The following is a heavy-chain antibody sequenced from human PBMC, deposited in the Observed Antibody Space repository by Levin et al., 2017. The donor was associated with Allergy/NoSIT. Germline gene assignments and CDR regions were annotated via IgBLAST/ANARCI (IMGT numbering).Heavy chain of an antibody. D-gene: IGHD1-26*01. CDR1: GGSISSYY. V-gene: IGHV4-59*08. CDR3: ARLVGATAFDY. J-gene: IGHJ4*02. CDR2: IYYSGST. Sequence: SQTLSLTCTVSGGSISSYYWSWIRQPPGKGLEWIGYIYYSGSTNYNPSLKSRVTISVDTSKNQFSLKLSSVTAADTAVYYCARLVGATAFDYWGQGTLVTVSS.